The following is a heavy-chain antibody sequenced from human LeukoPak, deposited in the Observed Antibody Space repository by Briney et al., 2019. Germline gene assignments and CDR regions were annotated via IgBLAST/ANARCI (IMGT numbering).Heavy chain of an antibody. Sequence: SETLPLTCAVYGGSFSGYYWGWIRQPPGKGLEWIGEINHSGSTNYNPSLKSRVTISVDTSKNQFSLKLSSVTAADTAVYYCARGRYDFWSGYSTRPFFDYWGQGTLVTVSS. D-gene: IGHD3-3*01. J-gene: IGHJ4*02. CDR3: ARGRYDFWSGYSTRPFFDY. CDR1: GGSFSGYY. CDR2: INHSGST. V-gene: IGHV4-34*01.